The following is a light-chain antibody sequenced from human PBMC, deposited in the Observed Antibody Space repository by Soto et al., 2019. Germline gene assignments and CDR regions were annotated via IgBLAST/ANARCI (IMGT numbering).Light chain of an antibody. CDR3: QQYNNWPPWT. CDR1: QSIDRW. Sequence: TQSPSTLSASVGDRVTMTCRASQSIDRWLAWYQQKPGQAPRLLIYDASTRATGIPARFSGSGSGTEFTLTISSLQSEDFAVYYCQQYNNWPPWTFGQGTKVDIK. V-gene: IGKV3-15*01. J-gene: IGKJ1*01. CDR2: DAS.